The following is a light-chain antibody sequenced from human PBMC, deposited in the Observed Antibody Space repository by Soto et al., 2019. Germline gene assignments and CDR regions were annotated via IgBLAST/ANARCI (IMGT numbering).Light chain of an antibody. CDR2: GAS. J-gene: IGKJ1*01. CDR3: QHYNTWPWT. V-gene: IGKV3-15*01. CDR1: QSVNSN. Sequence: ETVMTQSPATLSVSPMERATLSFRASQSVNSNLAWYQQKLGQAPRVLIYGASTRATGIPARFSGSGSETEFILTISSLQSEDFAVYYCQHYNTWPWTFGQGTKVDIK.